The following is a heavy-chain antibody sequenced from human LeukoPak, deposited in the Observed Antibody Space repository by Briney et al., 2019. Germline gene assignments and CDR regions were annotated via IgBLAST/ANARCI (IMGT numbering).Heavy chain of an antibody. V-gene: IGHV3-7*03. Sequence: GGSLRLSCAASGFTFSSYWMSWVRQAPGKGLEWVANIKQDGSEKYYVDSVKGRFTISRDNAKNSLYLQMNSLRAEDTAVYYCAKLPYYYGSGSYSDYWGQGTLVTVSS. CDR3: AKLPYYYGSGSYSDY. J-gene: IGHJ4*02. CDR2: IKQDGSEK. CDR1: GFTFSSYW. D-gene: IGHD3-10*01.